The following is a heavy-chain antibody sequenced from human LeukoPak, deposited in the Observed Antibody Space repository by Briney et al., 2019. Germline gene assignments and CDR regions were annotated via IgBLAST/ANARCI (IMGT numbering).Heavy chain of an antibody. D-gene: IGHD2-2*01. CDR1: GGSISSSSYY. V-gene: IGHV4-39*01. CDR3: ARAPASSNINDAFDI. Sequence: PSETLSLTCTVSGGSISSSSYYWGWIRQPPGKGLEWIGSSYYSGSTYYNPSIKSRVTISVDTTKNQFSLKLSSVTAADTAVYYCARAPASSNINDAFDIWGQGTMVTVSS. J-gene: IGHJ3*02. CDR2: SYYSGST.